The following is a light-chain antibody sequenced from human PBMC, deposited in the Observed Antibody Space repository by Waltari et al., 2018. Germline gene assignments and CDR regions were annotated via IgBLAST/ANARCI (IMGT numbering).Light chain of an antibody. CDR3: LQDYNYPPT. CDR2: AAS. CDR1: QGIRND. J-gene: IGKJ4*01. Sequence: AIEMTQSPSSLSASVGDRVTITCRASQGIRNDLGWYQQKPGTAPKLLIYAASSLQSGVPSRFSGSGSGTDFTLTISNLQPEDFATYYCLQDYNYPPTFGGGTKVEIK. V-gene: IGKV1-6*01.